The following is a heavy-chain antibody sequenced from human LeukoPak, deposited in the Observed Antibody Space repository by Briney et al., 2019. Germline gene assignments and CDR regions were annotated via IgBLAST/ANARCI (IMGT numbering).Heavy chain of an antibody. V-gene: IGHV3-30*18. CDR2: ISYDGSNK. Sequence: GRSLRLSCAASGFTFSSYGMHWVRQAPGKGLERVAVISYDGSNKYYADSVKRRFTISRDNSKNTLSLQMNSLRAEDTAVYYCAKKNIDYGDYEGAFDIWGQGTMVTVSS. D-gene: IGHD4-17*01. J-gene: IGHJ3*02. CDR3: AKKNIDYGDYEGAFDI. CDR1: GFTFSSYG.